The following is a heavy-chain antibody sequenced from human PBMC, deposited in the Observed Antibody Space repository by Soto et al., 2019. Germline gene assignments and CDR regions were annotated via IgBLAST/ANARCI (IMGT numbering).Heavy chain of an antibody. CDR2: IYHSGST. V-gene: IGHV4-30-2*01. CDR1: GVSIISGSYS. Sequence: SETLSLTCAVSGVSIISGSYSWILIRQPPGKGLEWIGYIYHSGSTYYNPSLKSRVTISVDRSKNQFSLKLSSVTAADTAVYYGARGMTTVTTLDDWGQGSLGTGSS. CDR3: ARGMTTVTTLDD. D-gene: IGHD4-4*01. J-gene: IGHJ4*02.